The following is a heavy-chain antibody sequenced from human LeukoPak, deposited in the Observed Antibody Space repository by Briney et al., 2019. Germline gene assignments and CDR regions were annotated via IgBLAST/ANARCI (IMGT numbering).Heavy chain of an antibody. CDR2: ISVSGGST. CDR1: GFTFSNYA. J-gene: IGHJ4*02. D-gene: IGHD2-15*01. V-gene: IGHV3-23*01. Sequence: GGSLRLSCAASGFTFSNYAMSWGRQAPGGGLEWVSAISVSGGSTYYAASVKGRFTISRDNSQNTLHLQMNSLRAEDTAVYHCARQLGYCSDGSCYFDSWGQGTLVTVSS. CDR3: ARQLGYCSDGSCYFDS.